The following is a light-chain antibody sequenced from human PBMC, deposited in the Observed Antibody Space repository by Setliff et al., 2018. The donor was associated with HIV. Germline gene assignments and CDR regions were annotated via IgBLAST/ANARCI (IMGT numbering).Light chain of an antibody. V-gene: IGLV2-14*03. CDR2: DVN. CDR1: STDIGAQDF. J-gene: IGLJ1*01. Sequence: QSVLTQPASVSGSPGQSVTISCTGTSTDIGAQDFVSWYQQRPGNAPKLIIFDVNNRPSGISTRFFGSKSGNTASLTISGLQPEDEGDYYCSAYTTRRTYGFGSGTKVTVL. CDR3: SAYTTRRTYG.